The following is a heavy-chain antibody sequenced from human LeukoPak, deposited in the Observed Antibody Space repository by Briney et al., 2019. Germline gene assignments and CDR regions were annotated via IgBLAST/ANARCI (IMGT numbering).Heavy chain of an antibody. V-gene: IGHV3-7*01. CDR3: ARATYYDSSGYWGYYFDY. D-gene: IGHD3-22*01. CDR1: GFTFSNYW. CDR2: INQQGSEN. J-gene: IGHJ4*01. Sequence: PGGSLRLSCAASGFTFSNYWMSWVRQAPGKGLEWVANINQQGSENYYVDSVRGRFTISRDNAQNSVFLQMNSLRAEDTAVYYCARATYYDSSGYWGYYFDYWGHGTLVTVSS.